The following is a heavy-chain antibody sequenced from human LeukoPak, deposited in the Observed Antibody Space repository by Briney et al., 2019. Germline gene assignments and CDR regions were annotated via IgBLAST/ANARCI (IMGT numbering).Heavy chain of an antibody. CDR1: GGSISSSSYY. J-gene: IGHJ6*02. V-gene: IGHV4-39*01. Sequence: SETLSLTCTVSGGSISSSSYYWGWIRQPPGKGLEWIGSIYYSGSTYYNPSLKSRVTISVDTSKNQFSLKLSSVTAADTAVYYCARHSSGRYVSYYYYGMDVWGQGTTVTVSS. D-gene: IGHD6-19*01. CDR2: IYYSGST. CDR3: ARHSSGRYVSYYYYGMDV.